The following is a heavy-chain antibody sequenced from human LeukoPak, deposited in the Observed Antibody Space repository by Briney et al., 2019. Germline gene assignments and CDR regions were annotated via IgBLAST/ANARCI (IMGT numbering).Heavy chain of an antibody. CDR3: ARHKGRGSGSFDY. Sequence: GGSLRLSCAASGFTFSSYSMNWVRQAPGKGLEWVSYISSSSSTIYYADSVKGRFTISRDNAKNSLYLQMNSLRAEDTAVYYCARHKGRGSGSFDYWGQGTLVTVSS. CDR1: GFTFSSYS. CDR2: ISSSSSTI. V-gene: IGHV3-48*01. D-gene: IGHD3-10*01. J-gene: IGHJ4*02.